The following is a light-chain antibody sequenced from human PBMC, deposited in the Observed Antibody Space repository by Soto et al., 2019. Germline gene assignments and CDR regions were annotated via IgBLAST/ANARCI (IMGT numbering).Light chain of an antibody. J-gene: IGLJ3*02. V-gene: IGLV4-69*02. CDR2: LNSDGSH. CDR3: QTWGTGIQV. CDR1: SGHSTYG. Sequence: QSVLTQSPSASASLGASVKLTCTLSSGHSTYGIAWHQQQPDKGPRYLMKLNSDGSHSKGDGIPDRFSGSSSGAERYLTISSLQSEDEADYYCQTWGTGIQVFGGGTKVTVL.